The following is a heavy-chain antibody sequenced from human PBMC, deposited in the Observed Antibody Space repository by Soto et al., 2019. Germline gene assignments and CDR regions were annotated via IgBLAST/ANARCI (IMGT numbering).Heavy chain of an antibody. J-gene: IGHJ5*02. CDR3: ARDGSGSYLNWFGP. V-gene: IGHV4-59*01. D-gene: IGHD3-10*01. CDR1: GGSIGTYY. CDR2: TYNRGST. Sequence: SETLSLTCTVSGGSIGTYYWSWIRQPPGKGLEWIGHTYNRGSTNYNPSLKSRVTISVDTSKNQFSLRLTSVTAADTAVYYCARDGSGSYLNWFGPWGQGNLVTVS.